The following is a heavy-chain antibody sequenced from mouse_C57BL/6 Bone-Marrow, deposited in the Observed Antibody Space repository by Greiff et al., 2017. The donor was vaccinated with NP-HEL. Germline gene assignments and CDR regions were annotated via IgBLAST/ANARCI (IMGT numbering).Heavy chain of an antibody. V-gene: IGHV5-2*01. Sequence: EVHLVESGGGLVQPGESLKLSCESNEYEFPSHDMSWVRKTPEKRLELVAAINSDGGSTYYPDTMERRFIISRDNTKKTLYLQMSSLRSEDTALYYCARHSPHYYGSSSYAMDYWGKGTSVTVSS. J-gene: IGHJ4*01. D-gene: IGHD1-1*01. CDR3: ARHSPHYYGSSSYAMDY. CDR2: INSDGGST. CDR1: EYEFPSHD.